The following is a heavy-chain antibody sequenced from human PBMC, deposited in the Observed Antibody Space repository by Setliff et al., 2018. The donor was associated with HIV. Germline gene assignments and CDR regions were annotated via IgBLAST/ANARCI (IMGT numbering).Heavy chain of an antibody. J-gene: IGHJ4*02. CDR2: IYYSGST. Sequence: KTSETMSLTCTVSGGSISSSSYYWGWIRQPPGKGLEWIGTIYYSGSTYSNPSLKSRVTMSVDTSKNQFFLKLISVTAADTAVYYCARREYSSSSPPFDYWGQGTLVTVSS. D-gene: IGHD6-6*01. V-gene: IGHV4-39*01. CDR1: GGSISSSSYY. CDR3: ARREYSSSSPPFDY.